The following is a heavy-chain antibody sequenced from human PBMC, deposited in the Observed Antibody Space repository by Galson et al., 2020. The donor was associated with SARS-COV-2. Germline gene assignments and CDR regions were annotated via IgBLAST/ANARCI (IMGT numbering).Heavy chain of an antibody. V-gene: IGHV1-24*01. Sequence: ASVTVSCKVSGYTLTELYMQWVRQAPGKGREWMGGFDPEDGETIYAQKFQGRVTMTEYTSTDTAYMEPSSLRSEDTAVYYCATARAVAAHCWFNPWGQGTRVTCSS. CDR1: GYTLTELY. D-gene: IGHD6-19*01. CDR3: ATARAVAAHCWFNP. J-gene: IGHJ5*02. CDR2: FDPEDGET.